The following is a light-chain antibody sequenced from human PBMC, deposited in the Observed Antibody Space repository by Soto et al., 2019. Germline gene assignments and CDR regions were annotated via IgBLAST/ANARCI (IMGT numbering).Light chain of an antibody. CDR1: QSVSSN. CDR3: QQYNNWPQT. CDR2: GAS. V-gene: IGKV3-15*01. J-gene: IGKJ1*01. Sequence: EIVITQSPATLSVSPGERATLSCRASQSVSSNLAWYQQKPGQAPRLLIYGASTRATGIPARFSGSGSGTEFTLTVSSLQSEDLGVYCCQQYNNWPQTFGQWTKLEIK.